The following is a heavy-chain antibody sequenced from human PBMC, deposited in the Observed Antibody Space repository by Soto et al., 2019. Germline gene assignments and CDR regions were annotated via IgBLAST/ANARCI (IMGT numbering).Heavy chain of an antibody. CDR2: ISRSGSTI. CDR1: GFTFSDYY. D-gene: IGHD2-2*01. CDR3: ARVFCISTSCYDWYYYYGMDV. Sequence: QVQLVESGGGLVKPGGSLRLSCAASGFTFSDYYMCWIRQAPGKGLEWVSYISRSGSTIYNADSVKGRFTISRDNAKNSLYLQMNSLRAEDTAVYYCARVFCISTSCYDWYYYYGMDVWGQGTTVTVSS. V-gene: IGHV3-11*01. J-gene: IGHJ6*02.